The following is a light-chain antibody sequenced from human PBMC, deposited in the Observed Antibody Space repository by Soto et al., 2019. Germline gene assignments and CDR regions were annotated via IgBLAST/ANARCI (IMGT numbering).Light chain of an antibody. V-gene: IGLV2-23*02. CDR3: CSYAGTRTYV. CDR2: EVS. Sequence: QSALTQPASVSGSPGQSITISCTGTSSDVGSDNLVSWYQQHPGKAPKFMIYEVSERPSGVSNRFSGSKSGNTASLTISGLQAEDEADYYCCSYAGTRTYVFGTGTKVTVL. J-gene: IGLJ1*01. CDR1: SSDVGSDNL.